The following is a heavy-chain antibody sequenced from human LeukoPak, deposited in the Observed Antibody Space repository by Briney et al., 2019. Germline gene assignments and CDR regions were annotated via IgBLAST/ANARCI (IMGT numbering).Heavy chain of an antibody. J-gene: IGHJ3*02. Sequence: PSETLSLTCTVSGGSLSSYYWSWIRQPPGRGLEWIGYIYYSGSTNYNPSLTSRVTISVDTSKNQFSLKLSSVTAADTAVYYCARGSSEYAFDIWGQGTMVTVSS. CDR2: IYYSGST. D-gene: IGHD3-22*01. CDR3: ARGSSEYAFDI. CDR1: GGSLSSYY. V-gene: IGHV4-59*01.